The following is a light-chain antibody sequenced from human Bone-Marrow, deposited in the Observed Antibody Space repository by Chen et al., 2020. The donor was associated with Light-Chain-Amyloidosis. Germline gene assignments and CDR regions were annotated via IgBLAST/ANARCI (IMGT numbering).Light chain of an antibody. Sequence: QSALTQPASVSGPPGQSITISCTGTSSDVGGDNYVSWYQQHPYKAPKLMIYEVTNRPSWVPDRFSGSKSDNTASLTISGLQAEDEADYFCSSYNITNTLVFGSGTRVTVL. CDR2: EVT. CDR3: SSYNITNTLV. CDR1: SSDVGGDNY. J-gene: IGLJ1*01. V-gene: IGLV2-14*01.